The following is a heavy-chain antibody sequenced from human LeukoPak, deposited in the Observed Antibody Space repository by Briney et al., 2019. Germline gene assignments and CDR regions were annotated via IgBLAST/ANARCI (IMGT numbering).Heavy chain of an antibody. V-gene: IGHV4-39*01. CDR1: GGSISSSSYY. J-gene: IGHJ4*02. CDR2: IYYSGST. CDR3: ARFEDWLLYRIDY. D-gene: IGHD3/OR15-3a*01. Sequence: SETLSLTCTVFGGSISSSSYYWGWIRQSPGKGLEWIGSIYYSGSTYYNPSLKSRVTISVDTSKNQFSLKLSSVTAADTAVYYCARFEDWLLYRIDYWGQGTLVTVSS.